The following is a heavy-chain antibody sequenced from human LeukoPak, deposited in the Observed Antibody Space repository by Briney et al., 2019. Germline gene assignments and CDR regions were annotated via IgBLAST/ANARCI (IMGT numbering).Heavy chain of an antibody. J-gene: IGHJ4*02. CDR2: IYHSGTT. D-gene: IGHD3-22*01. CDR1: SGSISSNYY. Sequence: PSETLSLTCSVSSGSISSNYYWAWIRQPPGKGLEWIGSIYHSGTTYYNPSLKSRVTISVDTSKNQFSLKLSSVTAADTAVYYCVRHSSVWGTFDYWGQGTLVTVSS. CDR3: VRHSSVWGTFDY. V-gene: IGHV4-39*01.